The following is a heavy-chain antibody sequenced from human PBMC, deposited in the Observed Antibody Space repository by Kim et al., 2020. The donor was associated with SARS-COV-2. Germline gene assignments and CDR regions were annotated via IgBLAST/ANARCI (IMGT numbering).Heavy chain of an antibody. Sequence: GGSLRLSCAASGFIFSDDYMSWIRQAPGKGLEWVSYISTSDSYTNYADSVKGRFTISRDNAKKSLYLQMNTLGAEDTAVYYCARDRRSYFGYWGQGSLVTVAS. CDR1: GFIFSDDY. J-gene: IGHJ4*02. CDR2: ISTSDSYT. V-gene: IGHV3-11*06. CDR3: ARDRRSYFGY.